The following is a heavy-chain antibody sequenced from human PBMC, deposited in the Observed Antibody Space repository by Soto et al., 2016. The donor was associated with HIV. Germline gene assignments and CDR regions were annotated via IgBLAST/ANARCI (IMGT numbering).Heavy chain of an antibody. D-gene: IGHD1-1*01. CDR2: TRNKANSYTT. CDR3: ARVLTTGTTFGKGVLDY. Sequence: EVQLVESGGGLVQPGGSLRLSCAASGFTFSDHYMDWVRQAPGKGLEWVGRTRNKANSYTTEYAASVKGRFTISRDDSKNSLYLQMNSLKTEDTAVYYCARVLTTGTTFGKGVLDYWGQGTLVTVSS. V-gene: IGHV3-72*01. J-gene: IGHJ4*02. CDR1: GFTFSDHY.